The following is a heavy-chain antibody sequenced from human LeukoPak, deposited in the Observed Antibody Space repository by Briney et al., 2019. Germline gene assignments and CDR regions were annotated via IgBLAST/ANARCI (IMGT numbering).Heavy chain of an antibody. Sequence: GESLKISCKCSGYSFTSYCIGWVRQTPGKGLGWVGIIYPGDSDTRYSPSVQGQVTTSTGKSISTAYLPWSSLKASDTAWYYCARQGVPPPIEYSSGWYVDYWGQGTLVTVFS. V-gene: IGHV5-51*01. D-gene: IGHD6-19*01. CDR2: IYPGDSDT. J-gene: IGHJ4*02. CDR1: GYSFTSYC. CDR3: ARQGVPPPIEYSSGWYVDY.